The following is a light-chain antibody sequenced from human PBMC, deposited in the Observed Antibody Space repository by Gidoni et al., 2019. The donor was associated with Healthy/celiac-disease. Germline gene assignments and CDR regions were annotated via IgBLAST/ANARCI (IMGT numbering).Light chain of an antibody. V-gene: IGKV1-39*01. CDR1: QSISSY. CDR3: QQSYSTPMCS. J-gene: IGKJ2*04. Sequence: DIQMTQSPSSLSASVGDRVTITCRASQSISSYLHWYQQKPGKAPKLLIYAASSLQSGVPSRFSGSGSGTDFTLTISSLQPEDFATYYCQQSYSTPMCSFGQGTKLESK. CDR2: AAS.